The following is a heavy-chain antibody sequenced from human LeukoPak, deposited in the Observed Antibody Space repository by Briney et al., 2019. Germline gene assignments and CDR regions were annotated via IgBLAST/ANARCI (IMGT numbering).Heavy chain of an antibody. V-gene: IGHV1-2*06. CDR3: ARGSYSSGRYPGPGDSHY. Sequence: GASVKVSCKASGYTFTGYYMHWVRQAPGQGLEWMGRINPNSGGTNYAQKFQGRVTITRDTSISTAHMELSRLRSDDTAVYYCARGSYSSGRYPGPGDSHYWGQGTLVTVSS. CDR1: GYTFTGYY. CDR2: INPNSGGT. D-gene: IGHD6-19*01. J-gene: IGHJ4*02.